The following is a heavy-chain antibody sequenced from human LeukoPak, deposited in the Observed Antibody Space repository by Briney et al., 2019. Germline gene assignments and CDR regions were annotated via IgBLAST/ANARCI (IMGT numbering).Heavy chain of an antibody. CDR1: GYTFTSYD. CDR2: MNPNSGNT. Sequence: ASVKVSCKASGYTFTSYDINWVRQATGQGLEWMGWMNPNSGNTGYAQKFQGRVIMTRNTSISTAYMELSSLRSEDTAVYYCARGVHQNLVVVVAATALFDYWGQGTLVTVSS. CDR3: ARGVHQNLVVVVAATALFDY. J-gene: IGHJ4*02. D-gene: IGHD2-15*01. V-gene: IGHV1-8*01.